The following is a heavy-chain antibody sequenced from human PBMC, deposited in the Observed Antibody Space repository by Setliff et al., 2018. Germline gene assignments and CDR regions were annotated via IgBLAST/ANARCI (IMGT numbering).Heavy chain of an antibody. CDR3: ARDRTAMVTHYGMDV. CDR2: IYYSGST. CDR1: GYSIGSGYY. J-gene: IGHJ6*02. V-gene: IGHV4-61*01. Sequence: GSLRLSCAATGYSIGSGYYWGWIRQPPGKGLEWIGYIYYSGSTNYNPSLKSRVTIAVDTSKNQFSLKLSSVTAADTAVYYCARDRTAMVTHYGMDVWGQGTTVTVSS. D-gene: IGHD5-18*01.